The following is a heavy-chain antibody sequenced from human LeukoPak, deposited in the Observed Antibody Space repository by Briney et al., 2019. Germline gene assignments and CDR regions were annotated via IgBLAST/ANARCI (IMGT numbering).Heavy chain of an antibody. CDR2: IYSGGTT. V-gene: IGHV3-66*01. Sequence: PGGSLRLSCAVSGFSVTGNYMTWVRLAPGKGLEWVSTIYSGGTTFYTDSVRGRFTISRDNAKNSLYLQMNSLRAEDTAVYYCAELGITMIGGVWGKGTTVTISS. J-gene: IGHJ6*04. CDR3: AELGITMIGGV. D-gene: IGHD3-10*02. CDR1: GFSVTGNY.